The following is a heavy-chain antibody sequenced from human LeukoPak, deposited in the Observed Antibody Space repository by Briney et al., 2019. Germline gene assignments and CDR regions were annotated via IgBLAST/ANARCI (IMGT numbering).Heavy chain of an antibody. J-gene: IGHJ4*02. CDR2: INPSGGST. CDR3: ATASRIGYYDSSGYYYFDY. CDR1: GYTFTSYY. V-gene: IGHV1-46*01. D-gene: IGHD3-22*01. Sequence: GASVKVSCKASGYTFTSYYMHWVRQAPGQGLEWMGIINPSGGSTSYAQKFQGRVTMTEDTSTDTAYMELSSLRSEDTAVYYCATASRIGYYDSSGYYYFDYWGQGTLVTVSS.